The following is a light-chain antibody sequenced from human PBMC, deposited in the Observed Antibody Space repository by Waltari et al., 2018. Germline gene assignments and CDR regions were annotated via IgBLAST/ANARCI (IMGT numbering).Light chain of an antibody. V-gene: IGLV3-27*01. CDR1: VLANKY. J-gene: IGLJ2*01. CDR2: RDT. CDR3: YAAADNNLGV. Sequence: SFELTQTSSLSVSPGQTVRISCSGDVLANKYARWFQQKPGQAPVLIIFRDTERPSGIPARFSGSSSGTTATLIIRGAQVEDEGDYYCYAAADNNLGVFGGGTKVTVL.